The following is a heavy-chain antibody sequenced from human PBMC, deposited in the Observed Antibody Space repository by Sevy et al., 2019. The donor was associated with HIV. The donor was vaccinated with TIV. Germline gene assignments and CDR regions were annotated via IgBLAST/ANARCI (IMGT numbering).Heavy chain of an antibody. J-gene: IGHJ4*02. V-gene: IGHV3-23*01. CDR1: GFTFSSYA. CDR2: ISGSGGST. D-gene: IGHD3-10*01. CDR3: AKESPMVRGVYFDY. Sequence: GGSLRLSCAASGFTFSSYAMTWVRQAPGKGLEWVSAISGSGGSTYYADSVKGRFTISRDNSENTLYLQMNSLRAGDTAVYYCAKESPMVRGVYFDYSGQGTLVTVSS.